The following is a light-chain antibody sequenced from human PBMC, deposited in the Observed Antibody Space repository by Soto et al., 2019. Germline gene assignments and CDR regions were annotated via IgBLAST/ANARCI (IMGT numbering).Light chain of an antibody. V-gene: IGLV2-14*01. CDR1: SSDVGGYNY. CDR2: EVN. J-gene: IGLJ2*01. Sequence: QSVLTQPASVSGSPGQSITISCTGTSSDVGGYNYVSWYQQHPGKAPKLIIYEVNHRPSGVSNRFSGSKSGNTASLTISWLQAEDEADYYCCSYTSTITLYVVFGGGTKLT. CDR3: CSYTSTITLYVV.